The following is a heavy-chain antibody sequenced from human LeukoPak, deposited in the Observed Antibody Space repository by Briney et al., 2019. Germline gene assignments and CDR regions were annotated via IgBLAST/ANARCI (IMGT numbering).Heavy chain of an antibody. D-gene: IGHD6-13*01. V-gene: IGHV1-69*13. J-gene: IGHJ6*03. CDR1: GGTFSSYA. CDR2: IIPIFGTA. CDR3: ARVGGSSWHNYYYYYYMDV. Sequence: ASVKVSCKASGGTFSSYAISWVRQVPGQGLEWMGGIIPIFGTANYAQKFQGRVTITADESTSTAYMELSSLRSEDTALYYCARVGGSSWHNYYYYYYMDVWGKGTTVTVSS.